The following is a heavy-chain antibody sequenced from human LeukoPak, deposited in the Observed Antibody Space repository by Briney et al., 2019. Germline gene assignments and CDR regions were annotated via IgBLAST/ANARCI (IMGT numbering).Heavy chain of an antibody. CDR1: GFTFSSYA. D-gene: IGHD3-22*01. J-gene: IGHJ4*02. CDR2: ISGSGDST. CDR3: AKPYYYDSSGYYLDY. Sequence: GGSLRLSCAASGFTFSSYAMSWVRQAPGRGLEWVSGISGSGDSTNYADSVKGRFTSSRDNSKNTLYLQMNSLRAEDTAVYYCAKPYYYDSSGYYLDYWGQGTLVTVSS. V-gene: IGHV3-23*01.